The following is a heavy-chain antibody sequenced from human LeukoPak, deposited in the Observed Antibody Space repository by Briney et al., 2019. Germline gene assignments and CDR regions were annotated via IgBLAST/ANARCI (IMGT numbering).Heavy chain of an antibody. CDR3: AKEPTSYSSGWYFQH. CDR1: GFTFNDYY. J-gene: IGHJ1*01. Sequence: PGGSLRLSCAASGFTFNDYYMSWIRQAPGKGLEWLAVVSHDGGTKFYADSVKGRFTISRDNSKNTLDLEMYSLTTEDTAVYYCAKEPTSYSSGWYFQHWGQGTLVTASS. D-gene: IGHD6-13*01. CDR2: VSHDGGTK. V-gene: IGHV3-30*18.